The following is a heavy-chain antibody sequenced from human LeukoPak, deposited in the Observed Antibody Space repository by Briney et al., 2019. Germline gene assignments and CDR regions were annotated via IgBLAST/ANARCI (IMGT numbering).Heavy chain of an antibody. CDR2: ISSSGSTI. D-gene: IGHD3-16*02. Sequence: GGSLRLSCAASGFTSSDYYMSWIRQAPGKGLEWVSYISSSGSTIYYADSVKGRFTISRDNAKNSLYLQMNSLRAEDTAVYYCARAGYDYVWGSYRLGAFDIWGQGTMVTVSS. V-gene: IGHV3-11*01. CDR1: GFTSSDYY. J-gene: IGHJ3*02. CDR3: ARAGYDYVWGSYRLGAFDI.